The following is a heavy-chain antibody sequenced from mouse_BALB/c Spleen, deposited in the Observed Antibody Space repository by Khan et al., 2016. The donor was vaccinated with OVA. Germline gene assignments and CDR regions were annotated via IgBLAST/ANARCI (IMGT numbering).Heavy chain of an antibody. CDR3: WIRL. J-gene: IGHJ2*01. Sequence: EVQLQESGGGLVQPGGSMKLSCVASGFTFSNYWMNWVRQSPEKGLAWVADIRLKSDDYVTHYAASVKGRFTISRDDYQSSVYLQMNNLRAEDTGIYYCWIRLWGKGTTLTVSS. CDR2: IRLKSDDYVT. V-gene: IGHV6-6*02. D-gene: IGHD1-2*01. CDR1: GFTFSNYW.